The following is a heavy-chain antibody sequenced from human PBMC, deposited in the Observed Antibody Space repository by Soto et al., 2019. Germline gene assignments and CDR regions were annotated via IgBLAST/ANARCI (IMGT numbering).Heavy chain of an antibody. D-gene: IGHD5-18*01. CDR3: AGGPPYSYGHGTKYYGMDV. CDR2: IDPSDSYT. Sequence: GESLKISCKGSGYSFTSYWISWVRQMPGKGLEWMGRIDPSDSYTNYSPSFQGHVTISADKSISTAYLQWSSLKASDTAMYYCAGGPPYSYGHGTKYYGMDVWGQGTTVTVSS. J-gene: IGHJ6*02. V-gene: IGHV5-10-1*01. CDR1: GYSFTSYW.